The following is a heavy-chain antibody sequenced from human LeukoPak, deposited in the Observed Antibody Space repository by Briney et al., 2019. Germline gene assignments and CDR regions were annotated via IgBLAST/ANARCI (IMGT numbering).Heavy chain of an antibody. D-gene: IGHD1-1*01. Sequence: GRSLRLSCAASGFPFSSYGMHWVRQAPGKGLEWVTVISNDGSYKSYADSVKGRFTISRDNSKNTLYLEMNSLRADDTAVYYCAKANAREFDFWGQGTLVAVSS. CDR3: AKANAREFDF. CDR1: GFPFSSYG. V-gene: IGHV3-30*18. CDR2: ISNDGSYK. J-gene: IGHJ4*02.